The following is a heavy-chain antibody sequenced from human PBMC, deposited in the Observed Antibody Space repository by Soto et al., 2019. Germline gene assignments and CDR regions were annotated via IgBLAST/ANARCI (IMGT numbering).Heavy chain of an antibody. J-gene: IGHJ4*02. CDR2: ISYDGSNK. Sequence: QVQLVESGGGVVQPGRSLRLSCAASGFTFSSYGMHWVRQAPGKGLEWVAVISYDGSNKYYADSVKGRFTISRDNSKNMLYLQMNSLRAEDTAVYYCAKVGRGYSYGFDYWGQGTLVTVSS. V-gene: IGHV3-30*18. CDR1: GFTFSSYG. CDR3: AKVGRGYSYGFDY. D-gene: IGHD5-18*01.